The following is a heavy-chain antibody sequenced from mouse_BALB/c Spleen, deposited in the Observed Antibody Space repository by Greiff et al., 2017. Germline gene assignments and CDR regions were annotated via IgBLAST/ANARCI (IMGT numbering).Heavy chain of an antibody. J-gene: IGHJ4*01. CDR3: ARAGTVPYYAMDY. V-gene: IGHV1-14*01. D-gene: IGHD4-1*01. CDR1: GYTFTSYV. CDR2: INPYNDGT. Sequence: VQLQQSGPELVKPGASVKMSCKASGYTFTSYVMHWVKQKPGQGLEWIGYINPYNDGTKYNEKFKGKATLTSDKSSSTAYMELSSLTSEDSAVYYCARAGTVPYYAMDYWGQGTSVTVSS.